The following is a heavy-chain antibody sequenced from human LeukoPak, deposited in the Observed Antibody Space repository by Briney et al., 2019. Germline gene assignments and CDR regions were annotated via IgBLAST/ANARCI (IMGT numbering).Heavy chain of an antibody. D-gene: IGHD2-21*01. CDR1: GYTFTVYY. V-gene: IGHV1-2*02. Sequence: ASVKVSCKASGYTFTVYYMHWVRQASGQGLEYMGWINPNSGGTNYAQKFQGRVTVTRDTSITTAYMELSRLTSGDTAVYYCARDRGDPYSFDYWGQGTMVTVSS. CDR3: ARDRGDPYSFDY. CDR2: INPNSGGT. J-gene: IGHJ4*02.